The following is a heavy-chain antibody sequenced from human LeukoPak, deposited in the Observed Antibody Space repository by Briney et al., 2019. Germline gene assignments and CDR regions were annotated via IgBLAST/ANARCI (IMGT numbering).Heavy chain of an antibody. CDR2: ISSSSSYI. CDR3: ARHPASIAAASVHWYFDL. D-gene: IGHD6-13*01. J-gene: IGHJ2*01. CDR1: GFTFSSYS. Sequence: GGSLRLSCAASGFTFSSYSMNWVRQAPGKGLEWVSSISSSSSYIYYADSVKGRFTISRDNAKNSLYLQMNSLRAEDTAVYYCARHPASIAAASVHWYFDLWGRGTLVTVSS. V-gene: IGHV3-21*01.